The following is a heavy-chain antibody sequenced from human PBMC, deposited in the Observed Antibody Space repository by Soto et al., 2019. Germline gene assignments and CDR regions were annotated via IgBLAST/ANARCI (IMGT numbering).Heavy chain of an antibody. CDR1: GFTFSSYS. CDR3: ARDPESGGRPYYMDV. CDR2: ISSSSSYI. J-gene: IGHJ6*03. V-gene: IGHV3-21*01. D-gene: IGHD2-15*01. Sequence: GGSLRLSCAASGFTFSSYSMNWVRQAPGKGLEWVSSISSSSSYIYYADSVKGRFTISRDNAKNSLYLQMNSLRAEDTAAYYCARDPESGGRPYYMDVWGKGTPVTVSS.